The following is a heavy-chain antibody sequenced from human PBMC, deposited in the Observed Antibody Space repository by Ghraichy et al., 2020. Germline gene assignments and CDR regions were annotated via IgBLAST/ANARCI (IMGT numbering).Heavy chain of an antibody. CDR3: VRDHSWAFDY. CDR1: GFTFTSYS. V-gene: IGHV3-48*02. CDR2: IWCNGI. J-gene: IGHJ4*02. Sequence: GGSLRLSCAASGFTFTSYSLNWVRQAPGKGLEWLSSIWCNGIYADSVKGRFIISRDNAKNSLYLQMNSLRDEDTAVYYCVRDHSWAFDYWGQGILVTVSS. D-gene: IGHD3-16*01.